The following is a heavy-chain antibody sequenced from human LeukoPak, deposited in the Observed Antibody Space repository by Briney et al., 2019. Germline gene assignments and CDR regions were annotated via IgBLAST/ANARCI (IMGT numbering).Heavy chain of an antibody. D-gene: IGHD2-21*02. CDR1: GFRFTNYW. CDR3: AKDLLYCGGDCP. CDR2: VLSDGSRI. J-gene: IGHJ5*02. Sequence: GGSLRLSCVGSGFRFTNYWMHWVRQAPGKGLVWVSRVLSDGSRITYADSVKGRFTISRDNSKNTLYLQMNSLRAEDTAVYYCAKDLLYCGGDCPWGQGTLVTVSS. V-gene: IGHV3-74*03.